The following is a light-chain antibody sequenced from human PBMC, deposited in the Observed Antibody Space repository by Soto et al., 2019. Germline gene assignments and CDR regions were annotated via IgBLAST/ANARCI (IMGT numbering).Light chain of an antibody. CDR1: QSVSSY. V-gene: IGKV3-11*01. CDR2: DAS. J-gene: IGKJ2*02. Sequence: EIVLTQSPATLSLSPGERATLSCRASQSVSSYLAWYQQKPCQAPRLLIYDASNRATGIPDRFSGSGSGTDFTRTISRLEPEDFAVYYCQQRSNLPRTFGQGTKLEIK. CDR3: QQRSNLPRT.